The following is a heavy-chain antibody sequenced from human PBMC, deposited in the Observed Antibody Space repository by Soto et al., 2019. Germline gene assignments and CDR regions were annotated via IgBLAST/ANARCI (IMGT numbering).Heavy chain of an antibody. CDR2: IYYSGSA. D-gene: IGHD3-3*01. V-gene: IGHV4-31*03. CDR3: ARSTTYYDFWSGYYTPPYYYYGMDV. CDR1: GGSISSGGYY. Sequence: SETLSLTCTVSGGSISSGGYYWSWIRQHPGKGLEWIGYIYYSGSAYYNPSLKSRVTISVDTSKNQFSLKLSSVTAADTAVYYCARSTTYYDFWSGYYTPPYYYYGMDVWGQGTTVTVSS. J-gene: IGHJ6*02.